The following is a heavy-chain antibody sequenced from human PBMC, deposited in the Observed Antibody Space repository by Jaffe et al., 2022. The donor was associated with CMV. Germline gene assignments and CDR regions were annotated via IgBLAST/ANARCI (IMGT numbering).Heavy chain of an antibody. CDR2: IYTSGST. D-gene: IGHD1-20*01. J-gene: IGHJ5*02. CDR1: GGSISSYY. Sequence: QVQLQESGPGLVKPSETLSLTCTVSGGSISSYYWSWIRQPAGKGLEWIGRIYTSGSTNYNPSLKSRVTMSVDTSKNQFSLKLSSVTAADTAVYYCARDGLITGSIGDSDKWFDPWGQGTLVTVSS. CDR3: ARDGLITGSIGDSDKWFDP. V-gene: IGHV4-4*07.